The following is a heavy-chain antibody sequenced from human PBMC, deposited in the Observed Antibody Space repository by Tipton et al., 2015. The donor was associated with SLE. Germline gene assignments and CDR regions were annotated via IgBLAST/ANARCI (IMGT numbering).Heavy chain of an antibody. V-gene: IGHV3-23*01. J-gene: IGHJ4*02. CDR3: ARDLVGALYYFDY. CDR2: ISGSGGSV. D-gene: IGHD1-26*01. CDR1: GFTFSTYS. Sequence: SLRLSCAASGFTFSTYSMTWVRQAPGKGLEWVSTISGSGGSVYYADSVKGRFTISRDNSKNTLYLQMNSLRPEDTAVYYCARDLVGALYYFDYWGQGTLVTVSS.